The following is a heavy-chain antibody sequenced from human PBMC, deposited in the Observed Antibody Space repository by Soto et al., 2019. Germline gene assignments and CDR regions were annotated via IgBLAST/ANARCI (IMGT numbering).Heavy chain of an antibody. Sequence: EVQLLESGGGLVQPGGSLRLSCAASGFTFSSYAMSWVRQAPGKGLEWVSAISGSGGSTYYADSVKGRFTISRDNSKNTLYLQMNSLRAEDTAVYYCAKDLYGNYYDSSGYFSPRYYFDYWGQGTLVTVSS. J-gene: IGHJ4*02. CDR1: GFTFSSYA. D-gene: IGHD3-22*01. V-gene: IGHV3-23*01. CDR2: ISGSGGST. CDR3: AKDLYGNYYDSSGYFSPRYYFDY.